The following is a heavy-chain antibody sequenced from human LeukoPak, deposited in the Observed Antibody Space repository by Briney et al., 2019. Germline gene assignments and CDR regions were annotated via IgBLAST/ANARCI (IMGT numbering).Heavy chain of an antibody. D-gene: IGHD4-23*01. CDR2: TKSKTGGGTT. V-gene: IGHV3-15*01. CDR3: ATEADGGPDY. CDR1: GFTFSRYA. J-gene: IGHJ4*02. Sequence: GGSLRLSCAASGFTFSRYAMSWVRQAPGKGLEWVGRTKSKTGGGTTDYAAPVKGRFTISRDDSKNTLYLLMNSLKTDDTAVYYCATEADGGPDYWGQGTLVTVSS.